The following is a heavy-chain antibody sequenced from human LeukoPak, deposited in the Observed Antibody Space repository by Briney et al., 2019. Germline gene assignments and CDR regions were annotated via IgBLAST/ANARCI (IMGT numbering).Heavy chain of an antibody. Sequence: SVKVSCKASGGTFSSYAISWVRQAPGQGLEWMGGIIPIFGTANYAQKFQGRVTITADESTSTAYMELSSLRSEDTAVYYCARGVGPYQLLYWFDPWGQGTLVTVSS. CDR3: ARGVGPYQLLYWFDP. J-gene: IGHJ5*02. CDR1: GGTFSSYA. D-gene: IGHD2-2*01. V-gene: IGHV1-69*13. CDR2: IIPIFGTA.